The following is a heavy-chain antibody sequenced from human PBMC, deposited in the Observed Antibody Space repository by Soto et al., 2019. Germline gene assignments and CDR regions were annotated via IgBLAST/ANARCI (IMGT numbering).Heavy chain of an antibody. CDR1: GGSFSGYY. V-gene: IGHV4-34*01. CDR3: ARGPGLVSK. CDR2: INHSGST. D-gene: IGHD3-9*01. J-gene: IGHJ4*02. Sequence: SETLSLTCAVYGGSFSGYYWSWIRQPPGKGLEWIGEINHSGSTNYNPSLKSRVTISVDTSKNQFSLKLSSVTAADTAVYYCARGPGLVSKWGQGTLVTVSS.